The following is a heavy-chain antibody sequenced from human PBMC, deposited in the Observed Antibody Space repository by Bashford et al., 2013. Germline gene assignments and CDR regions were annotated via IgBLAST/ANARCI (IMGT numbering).Heavy chain of an antibody. CDR3: TTTVDTVIVPAAITGDNWFDP. CDR1: GFSLGSYG. D-gene: IGHD2-2*03. V-gene: IGHV3-23*01. J-gene: IGHJ5*02. CDR2: FSATGGRT. Sequence: GGSLRLSCTVSGFSLGSYGMHWVRQAPGKGLEWVSTFSATGGRTYYADSVKGRFTISRDNSKNTLSLQVNSLRAEDTAVYYCTTTVDTVIVPAAITGDNWFDPWGQGTLVTVSS.